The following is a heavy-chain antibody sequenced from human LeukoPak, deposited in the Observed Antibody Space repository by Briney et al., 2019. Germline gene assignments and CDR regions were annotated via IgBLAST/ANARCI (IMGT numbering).Heavy chain of an antibody. J-gene: IGHJ1*01. Sequence: SETLSLTCAVYGGSFSGYYWSWIRQPPGKGLEWIGEINHSGSTNYNPSLKSRVTISVDTSKNQFSLKLSSVTAADTAVYYCAPRGITEGEAYHFPSWAQDPLVPVSS. V-gene: IGHV4-34*01. CDR1: GGSFSGYY. D-gene: IGHD2/OR15-2a*01. CDR2: INHSGST. CDR3: APRGITEGEAYHFPS.